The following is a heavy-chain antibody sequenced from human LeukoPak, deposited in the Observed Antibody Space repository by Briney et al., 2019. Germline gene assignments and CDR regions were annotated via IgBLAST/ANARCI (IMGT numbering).Heavy chain of an antibody. V-gene: IGHV4-61*10. CDR2: IYYSGST. CDR1: GGSISSGSYY. CDR3: ARVGSSRGYFQH. J-gene: IGHJ1*01. D-gene: IGHD6-13*01. Sequence: PSETLSLTCTVSGGSISSGSYYWSWIRQPAGKGLEWIGYIYYSGSTNYNPSLKSRVTISVDTSKNQFSLKLSSVTAADTAVYYCARVGSSRGYFQHWGQGTLVTVSS.